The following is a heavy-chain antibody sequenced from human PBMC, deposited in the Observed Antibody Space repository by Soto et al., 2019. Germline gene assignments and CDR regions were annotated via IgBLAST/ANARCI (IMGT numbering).Heavy chain of an antibody. CDR1: GYTFTSYD. V-gene: IGHV1-8*01. CDR2: MNPNSGNT. D-gene: IGHD4-17*01. Sequence: QVQLVQSGAEVKKPWSSGKVSCKASGYTFTSYDINCVRQATGQGLEWMGWMNPNSGNTGYAQKLQGTVTMTRNTSIITAYMQLSTLRSEDTAVYYCAKTLYGDNVHYRAQRTLFTVSS. J-gene: IGHJ4*02. CDR3: AKTLYGDNVHY.